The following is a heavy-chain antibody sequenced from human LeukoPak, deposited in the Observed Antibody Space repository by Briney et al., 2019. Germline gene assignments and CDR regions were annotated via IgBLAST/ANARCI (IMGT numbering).Heavy chain of an antibody. Sequence: SETLSLTCTVSGGSISSYYWSWIRQPAGKGLEWIGRIYTSGSTNYNPSLKSRVTMSVGTSKNQFSLKLSSVTAADTAVYYCARTDGYNFDPSLAEYFQHWGQGTLVTVSS. V-gene: IGHV4-4*07. D-gene: IGHD5-24*01. CDR2: IYTSGST. CDR1: GGSISSYY. CDR3: ARTDGYNFDPSLAEYFQH. J-gene: IGHJ1*01.